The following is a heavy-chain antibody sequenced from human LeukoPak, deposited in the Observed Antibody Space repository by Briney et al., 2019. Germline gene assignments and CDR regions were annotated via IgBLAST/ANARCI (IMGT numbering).Heavy chain of an antibody. D-gene: IGHD2-15*01. V-gene: IGHV3-11*04. CDR2: ISSSGSTI. J-gene: IGHJ4*02. Sequence: PGRSLRLSCAASGFTFSDYYMSWIRQAPGKGLEWVSYISSSGSTIYYADSVKGRFTISRDNAKNSLYLQMNSLRAEDTAVYYCARDNPYCSGGSCYEMWDYWGQGTLVTVSS. CDR1: GFTFSDYY. CDR3: ARDNPYCSGGSCYEMWDY.